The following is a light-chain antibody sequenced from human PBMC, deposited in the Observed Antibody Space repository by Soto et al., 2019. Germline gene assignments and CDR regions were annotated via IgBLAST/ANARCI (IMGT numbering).Light chain of an antibody. V-gene: IGLV2-14*03. J-gene: IGLJ3*02. Sequence: QSALTQPAAVSGSPGQSITISCIGTSSDVGGYEYVSWYQHHPGKAPKLMIFDVSNRPSGVSSRFSASKSGNTASLTISGLQPEDEADYYCSSFTSSHTRVFGGGTQLTVL. CDR2: DVS. CDR1: SSDVGGYEY. CDR3: SSFTSSHTRV.